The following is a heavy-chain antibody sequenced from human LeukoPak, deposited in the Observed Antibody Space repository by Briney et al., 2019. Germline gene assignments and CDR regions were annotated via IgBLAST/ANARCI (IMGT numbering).Heavy chain of an antibody. CDR2: IIPILGIA. J-gene: IGHJ4*02. D-gene: IGHD5-18*01. Sequence: ASVKVSCKASGGTFSSYAISWVRQAPGQGLEWMGRIIPILGIANYAQKFQGRVTITADKSTSTAYMELSSLRSEDTAVYYCARGRYSYGYGFDYWGQGTLVTVSS. CDR3: ARGRYSYGYGFDY. V-gene: IGHV1-69*04. CDR1: GGTFSSYA.